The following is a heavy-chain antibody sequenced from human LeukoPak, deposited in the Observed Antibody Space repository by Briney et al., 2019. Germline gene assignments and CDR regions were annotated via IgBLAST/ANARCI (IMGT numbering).Heavy chain of an antibody. V-gene: IGHV3-23*01. J-gene: IGHJ4*02. Sequence: GGSLRLSCAASGFTFSSYAMSRVRQAPGKGLEWVSAISGSGGSTYYADSVKGRFTISRDNSKNTLYLQMNSLRAEDTAVYYCAKSQGIRGYYFDYWGQGTLVTVSS. D-gene: IGHD5-18*01. CDR3: AKSQGIRGYYFDY. CDR2: ISGSGGST. CDR1: GFTFSSYA.